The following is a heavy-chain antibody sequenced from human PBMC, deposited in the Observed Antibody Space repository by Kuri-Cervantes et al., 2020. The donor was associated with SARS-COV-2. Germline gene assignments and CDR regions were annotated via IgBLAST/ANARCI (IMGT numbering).Heavy chain of an antibody. Sequence: GPTLVRPAQAHTLTCTCSGFSLSTSGMCVSWIRQPPGKALEWLARIDWDDDKYYSTSLKTRLTISTDTSKNQVVLTMTNMDPVDTATYYCARMVAAAAGGMDVWGKGTTVTVSS. CDR2: IDWDDDK. V-gene: IGHV2-70*11. CDR3: ARMVAAAAGGMDV. J-gene: IGHJ6*04. D-gene: IGHD6-13*01. CDR1: GFSLSTSGMC.